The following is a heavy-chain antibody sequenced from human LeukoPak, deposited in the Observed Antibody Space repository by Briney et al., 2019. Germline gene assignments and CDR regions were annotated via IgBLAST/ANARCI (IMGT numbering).Heavy chain of an antibody. CDR3: ARDLTAMAGGPYYYYYMDV. CDR2: IIPIFGTA. D-gene: IGHD5-18*01. CDR1: GGTFSSYA. J-gene: IGHJ6*03. Sequence: SVKVSCKASGGTFSSYAISWVRQAPVQGLEWMGGIIPIFGTANYAQKFQGRVTITTDESTSTAYMELSSLRSEDTAVYYCARDLTAMAGGPYYYYYMDVWGKGTTVTVSS. V-gene: IGHV1-69*05.